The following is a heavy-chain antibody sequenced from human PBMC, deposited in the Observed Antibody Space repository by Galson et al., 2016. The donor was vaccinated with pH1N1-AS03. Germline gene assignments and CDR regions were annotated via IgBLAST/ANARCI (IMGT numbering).Heavy chain of an antibody. Sequence: SVKVSCKASGGTFGTSAISWVRQAPGQGPEWMGRLTPMLNVTSYAQKFQGRVTITAGTSTSTVYMELSSLRSDDTAVYYCATPGSVGYLDNWGRGTLVTVSS. CDR3: ATPGSVGYLDN. CDR2: LTPMLNVT. D-gene: IGHD3-10*01. CDR1: GGTFGTSA. V-gene: IGHV1-69*04. J-gene: IGHJ4*02.